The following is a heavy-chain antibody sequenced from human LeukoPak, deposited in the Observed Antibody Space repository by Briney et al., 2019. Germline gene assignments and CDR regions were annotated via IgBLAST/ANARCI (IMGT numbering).Heavy chain of an antibody. CDR1: GGSISSGGYY. J-gene: IGHJ3*02. CDR2: IYYSGST. V-gene: IGHV4-31*03. Sequence: SQTLSLTCTVSGGSISSGGYYWIWIRQHPGKGLEGIVYIYYSGSTYYNPSLKSRVTISVDTSKNQFSLKLSSVTAADTAVYYCARDIGAYASGFGAFDIWGQGKMVTVSS. CDR3: ARDIGAYASGFGAFDI. D-gene: IGHD3-10*01.